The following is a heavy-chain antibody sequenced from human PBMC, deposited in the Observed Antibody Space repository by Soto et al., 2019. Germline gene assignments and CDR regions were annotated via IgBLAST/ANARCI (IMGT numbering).Heavy chain of an antibody. V-gene: IGHV3-23*01. CDR2: ISGSGGST. D-gene: IGHD6-6*01. CDR3: AKDPERRIAARGWFDP. J-gene: IGHJ5*02. Sequence: PGGSLRLSCAASGFTFSSYAMSWVRQAPGKGLEWVSAISGSGGSTYYADSVKGRFTISRDNSKNTLYLQMNSLRAEDTAVYYCAKDPERRIAARGWFDPWGQGTLVTVSS. CDR1: GFTFSSYA.